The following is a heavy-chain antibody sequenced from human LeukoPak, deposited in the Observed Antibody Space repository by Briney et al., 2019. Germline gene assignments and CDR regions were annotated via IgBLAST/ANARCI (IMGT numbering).Heavy chain of an antibody. CDR2: IYYSGTT. CDR1: GGSISSGGYY. D-gene: IGHD3-10*01. J-gene: IGHJ4*02. V-gene: IGHV4-31*03. CDR3: ARVGVRGVITSFDF. Sequence: SQTLSLTCTVSGGSISSGGYYGSWIRQHPGKGLEWIGYIYYSGTTYYNPSLKSRVTISVDKSQNQFSLQLNSVTASDTAVYYCARVGVRGVITSFDFWGQGTLVTVSS.